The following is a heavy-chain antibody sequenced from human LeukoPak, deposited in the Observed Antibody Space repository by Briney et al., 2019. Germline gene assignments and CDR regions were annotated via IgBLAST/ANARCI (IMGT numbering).Heavy chain of an antibody. Sequence: GGSLXXSXAASGFTFSSYAMHWVRQAPGKGLEWVAVISYDGSNKYYADSVKGRFTISRDNSKNTLYLQMNSLRAEDTAVYYCARGGVASSAAFDYWGQGTLVTVSS. D-gene: IGHD6-19*01. V-gene: IGHV3-30-3*01. CDR3: ARGGVASSAAFDY. CDR2: ISYDGSNK. CDR1: GFTFSSYA. J-gene: IGHJ4*02.